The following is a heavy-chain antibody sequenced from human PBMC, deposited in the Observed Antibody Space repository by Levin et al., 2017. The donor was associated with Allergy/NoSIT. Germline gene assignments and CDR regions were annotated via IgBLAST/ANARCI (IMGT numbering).Heavy chain of an antibody. V-gene: IGHV6-1*01. CDR1: GDSVSSDRAA. CDR3: AREGTMIRGIINWFDS. D-gene: IGHD3-10*01. Sequence: PSQTLSLTCAISGDSVSSDRAAWNWIRQSPSRGLEWLGRTLYRSYWHSDYAESVKSRITISPDTSRNLFSLQLNSVTPDDSAVYYCAREGTMIRGIINWFDSWGQGTLVTVSA. CDR2: TLYRSYWHS. J-gene: IGHJ5*01.